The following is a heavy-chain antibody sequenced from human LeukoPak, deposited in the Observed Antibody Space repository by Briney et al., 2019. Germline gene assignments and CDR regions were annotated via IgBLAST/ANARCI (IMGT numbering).Heavy chain of an antibody. V-gene: IGHV1-2*02. J-gene: IGHJ4*02. CDR1: GYTFTGYY. CDR2: INPNCGGT. Sequence: ASVKVSCKASGYTFTGYYMHWVRQAPGQGLEWMGWINPNCGGTNYAQKFQGRVTMTRDTSISTAYMELSRLRSDDTAVYYCARVGDGYNSGGSFGYWGQGTLVTVSS. CDR3: ARVGDGYNSGGSFGY. D-gene: IGHD5-24*01.